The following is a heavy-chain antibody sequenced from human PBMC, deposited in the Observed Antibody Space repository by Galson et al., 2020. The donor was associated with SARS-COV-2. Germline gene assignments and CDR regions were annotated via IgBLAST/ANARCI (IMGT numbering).Heavy chain of an antibody. Sequence: ASVKVSCKASGYSFTTYDINWVRQATGQGLEWMGWMNPNSGNTGYAQKFQGRVTMTRDTSTSTAYMELSSLTSDDSAVYFCARGRRQDIGVMVRVLTEYYFDYWGQGTLVTVSS. CDR1: GYSFTTYD. V-gene: IGHV1-8*01. J-gene: IGHJ4*02. CDR2: MNPNSGNT. D-gene: IGHD3-10*01. CDR3: ARGRRQDIGVMVRVLTEYYFDY.